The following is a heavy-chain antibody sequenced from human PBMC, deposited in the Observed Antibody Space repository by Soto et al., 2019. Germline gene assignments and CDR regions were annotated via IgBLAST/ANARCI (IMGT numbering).Heavy chain of an antibody. CDR3: ARVGSVRGVSPNWFAP. Sequence: SETLSLTCTVSGGSISSYYWSWIRQPPGKGLEWIGYIYYSGSTNYNPSLKSRVTISVDTSKNQFSLKLSSVTAADTAVYYCARVGSVRGVSPNWFAPWGQGTLVTVSS. J-gene: IGHJ5*02. CDR2: IYYSGST. D-gene: IGHD3-10*01. V-gene: IGHV4-59*01. CDR1: GGSISSYY.